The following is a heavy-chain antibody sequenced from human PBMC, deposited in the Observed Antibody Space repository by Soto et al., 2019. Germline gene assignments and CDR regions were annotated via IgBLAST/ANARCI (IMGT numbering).Heavy chain of an antibody. CDR1: GFTFSSYA. V-gene: IGHV3-30-3*01. Sequence: GGSLRLSCAASGFTFSSYAMHWVRQAPGKGLEWVAVISYDGSNKYYADSVKGRFTISRDNSKNTLYLQMDSLRAEDTAVYYCARGGTYYDFWSGYYDYWGQGTLVTVSS. CDR3: ARGGTYYDFWSGYYDY. CDR2: ISYDGSNK. D-gene: IGHD3-3*01. J-gene: IGHJ4*02.